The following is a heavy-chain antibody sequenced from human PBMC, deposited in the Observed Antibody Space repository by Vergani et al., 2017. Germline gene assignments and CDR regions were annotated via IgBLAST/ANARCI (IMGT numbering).Heavy chain of an antibody. J-gene: IGHJ5*02. D-gene: IGHD3-22*01. CDR1: GFTFSSYS. CDR3: ARDFYYYDSSGFWFDP. CDR2: ISSSSSTI. Sequence: EVQLVESGGGLVQPGGSLRLSCAASGFTFSSYSMNWVRQAPGKGLEWVSYISSSSSTIYYADFVKGRFTISRDNAKNSLYLQMNSLRAEDTAVYYCARDFYYYDSSGFWFDPWGQGTLVTVSS. V-gene: IGHV3-48*04.